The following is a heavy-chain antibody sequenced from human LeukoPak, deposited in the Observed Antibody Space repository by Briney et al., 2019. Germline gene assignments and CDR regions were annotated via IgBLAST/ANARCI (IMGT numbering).Heavy chain of an antibody. CDR1: RYTFTSYS. CDR3: ARGAYSSSPNYYYYYMDV. V-gene: IGHV1-18*01. CDR2: ISPYNGNK. D-gene: IGHD6-6*01. J-gene: IGHJ6*03. Sequence: GPVRVSCKASRYTFTSYSISWVRQAPGHEGEWRGWISPYNGNKKHAQKLQGRVTMTTDTSTSTAYMELRSLRYDDTDVYYCARGAYSSSPNYYYYYMDVWGKGTTVTVSS.